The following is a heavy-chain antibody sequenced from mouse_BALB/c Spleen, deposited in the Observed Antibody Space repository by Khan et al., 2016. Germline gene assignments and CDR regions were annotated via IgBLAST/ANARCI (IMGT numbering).Heavy chain of an antibody. Sequence: MQLEESGAELVKPGASVKLSCTASGFNIKDTYMHWVKQRPEQGLEWIGRIDPANGNTKYDPKFQGKATITADTSSNTAYLQLSSLTSEDTAVYYCSSLLLRFHYWGQGTTRTVSS. CDR3: SSLLLRFHY. CDR1: GFNIKDTY. V-gene: IGHV14-3*02. D-gene: IGHD1-1*01. J-gene: IGHJ2*01. CDR2: IDPANGNT.